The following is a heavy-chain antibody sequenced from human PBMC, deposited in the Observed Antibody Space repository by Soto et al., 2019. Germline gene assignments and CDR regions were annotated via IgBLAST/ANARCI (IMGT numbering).Heavy chain of an antibody. Sequence: SETLSLTCTVSGGSVSSGSYYWSWIRQPPGKGLEWIGYIYYSGSTNYNPSLKSRVTISVDTSKNQFSLKLSSVTAADTAVYYCARDIHYYGSGSYYFDYWGQGTLVTVSS. D-gene: IGHD3-10*01. V-gene: IGHV4-61*01. J-gene: IGHJ4*02. CDR3: ARDIHYYGSGSYYFDY. CDR1: GGSVSSGSYY. CDR2: IYYSGST.